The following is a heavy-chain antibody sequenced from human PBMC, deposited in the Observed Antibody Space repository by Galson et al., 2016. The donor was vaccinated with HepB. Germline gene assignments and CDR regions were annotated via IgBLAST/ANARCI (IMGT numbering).Heavy chain of an antibody. CDR3: ARSDAFDI. CDR1: GFTFMNYA. J-gene: IGHJ3*02. V-gene: IGHV3-74*01. CDR2: VNSDEIST. Sequence: SLRLSCATSGFTFMNYAFTWVRQAPGKGLVWVSRVNSDEISTSYADSVKGRFTISRDNAKNTLYLQMNSLRAEDTAVYYCARSDAFDIWGQGTMVTVSS.